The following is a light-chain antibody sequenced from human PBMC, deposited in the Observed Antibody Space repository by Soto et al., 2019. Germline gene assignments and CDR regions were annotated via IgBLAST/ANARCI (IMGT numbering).Light chain of an antibody. CDR1: SGSIASNY. Sequence: NFMLTQPHSVSESPGKTVTISCTRSSGSIASNYVQWYQQRPGSAPTTVIYEDNQRPSGVPDRFSGSIDSSSNSASLTIAGLKTEDEADHYCQSYCSSTVGFGGGTQLTVL. V-gene: IGLV6-57*04. J-gene: IGLJ2*01. CDR3: QSYCSSTVG. CDR2: EDN.